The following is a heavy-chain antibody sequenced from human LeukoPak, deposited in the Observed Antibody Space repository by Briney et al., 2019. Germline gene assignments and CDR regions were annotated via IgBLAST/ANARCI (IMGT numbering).Heavy chain of an antibody. CDR1: GGSISSSSYY. V-gene: IGHV4-39*01. Sequence: PSETLSLTCTVSGGSISSSSYYWGWIRQPPGKGLEWIGSIYYSGSTYYNPSLKSRVTISVDTSKNQFSLKLSSVTAADTAVYYCARGRSTIFGVVPVSYYYGMDVWGQGTTVTVSS. J-gene: IGHJ6*02. CDR2: IYYSGST. CDR3: ARGRSTIFGVVPVSYYYGMDV. D-gene: IGHD3-3*01.